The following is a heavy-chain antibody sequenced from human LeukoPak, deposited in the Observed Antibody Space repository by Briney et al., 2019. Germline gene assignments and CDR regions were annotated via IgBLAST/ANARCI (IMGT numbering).Heavy chain of an antibody. D-gene: IGHD3-10*01. V-gene: IGHV3-23*01. CDR2: ISGSGGIT. J-gene: IGHJ4*02. CDR1: GFTFGSYA. CDR3: AKDQLWFGELLVGKVPFDYQDY. Sequence: GGSLRLSCAASGFTFGSYAISWARQAAGKWLEWVSAISGSGGITLYADLVKGRLTISRDNSKNTLYLQMNSLRAEDTAVYYCAKDQLWFGELLVGKVPFDYQDYWGQGTLVTVSS.